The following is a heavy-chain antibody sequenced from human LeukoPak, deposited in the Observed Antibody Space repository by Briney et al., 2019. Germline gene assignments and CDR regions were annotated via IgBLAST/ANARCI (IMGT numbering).Heavy chain of an antibody. CDR1: GGSFSDYY. J-gene: IGHJ3*02. CDR2: IKHSGST. V-gene: IGHV4-34*01. Sequence: SETLSLTCAVYGGSFSDYYWSWIRQPPGKGLEWIGEIKHSGSTNCNPSLKSRVTISVDTSKNQFSLKLSSVTAADTALYYCARRLHQLSRYAFDIWGQGTMVTVSS. CDR3: ARRLHQLSRYAFDI. D-gene: IGHD1-1*01.